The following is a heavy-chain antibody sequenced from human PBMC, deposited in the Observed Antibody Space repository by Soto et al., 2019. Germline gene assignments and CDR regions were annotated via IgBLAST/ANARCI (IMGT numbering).Heavy chain of an antibody. V-gene: IGHV1-18*01. CDR1: GHTFTSYG. CDR3: ARVLSGSWYPNDAFDI. J-gene: IGHJ3*02. CDR2: ISAYNGNT. Sequence: VKVSCKDSGHTFTSYGTRWVRHAPRQGLEWMGSISAYNGNTNYAQKLQGRGSMTPDTSTSTAYMELRSLRSDDTAVYYCARVLSGSWYPNDAFDIWGQGTMVTVSS. D-gene: IGHD6-13*01.